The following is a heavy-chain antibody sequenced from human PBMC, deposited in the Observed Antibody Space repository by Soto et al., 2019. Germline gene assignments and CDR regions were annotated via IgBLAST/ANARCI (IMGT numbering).Heavy chain of an antibody. CDR1: GFTFSSYS. D-gene: IGHD2-2*01. CDR2: ISSSSSTT. Sequence: GGSLRLSCAASGFTFSSYSMNWVRQAPGKGLEWVSYISSSSSTTYYADSVKGRFTISRDNSKNTLYLQMNSLRAEDTAVYYCAKSVVPRRSTSCYYYFQHWGQGTLVTVSS. V-gene: IGHV3-48*01. CDR3: AKSVVPRRSTSCYYYFQH. J-gene: IGHJ1*01.